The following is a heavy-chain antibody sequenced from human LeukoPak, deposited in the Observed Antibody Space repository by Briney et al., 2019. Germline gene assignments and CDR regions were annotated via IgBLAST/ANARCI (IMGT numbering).Heavy chain of an antibody. CDR1: GYSISSGYY. CDR2: VWHSGST. Sequence: SETLSLTCTVSGYSISSGYYWGWIRQSPGKGLEWIGNVWHSGSTYYNPSLRSRITISVDTSKNQFSLSLSSVTVADTAVYYCARAGTNLGDYDFWGQGTLVTVSS. V-gene: IGHV4-38-2*02. CDR3: ARAGTNLGDYDF. J-gene: IGHJ4*02. D-gene: IGHD4-17*01.